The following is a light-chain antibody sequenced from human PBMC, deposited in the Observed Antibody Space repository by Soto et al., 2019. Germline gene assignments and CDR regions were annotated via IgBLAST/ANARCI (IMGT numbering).Light chain of an antibody. CDR3: QQYGSSSMYT. Sequence: EIVLTQSPGTLSLSPGERATLSCRASQSVSSSYLAWYQQKPGQAPRLLIYGASSRATGIPARFSGSGSGTDFTLTISSLEHEDFVVYYCQQYGSSSMYTFGQGTKLEIK. CDR2: GAS. J-gene: IGKJ2*01. V-gene: IGKV3-20*01. CDR1: QSVSSSY.